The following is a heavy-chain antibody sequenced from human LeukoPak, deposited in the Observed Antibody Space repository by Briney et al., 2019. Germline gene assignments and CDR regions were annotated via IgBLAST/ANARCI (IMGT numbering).Heavy chain of an antibody. CDR3: ARRHSSGWYCFDY. J-gene: IGHJ4*02. D-gene: IGHD6-19*01. V-gene: IGHV3-48*02. CDR2: ISSSSSSI. CDR1: GFTFSSYS. Sequence: PGGSLRLSCAASGFTFSSYSMKWVRQAPGKGLERVSYISSSSSSIYYADSVKGRFTISRDNAKNSLYLQMNSLRDEDTAVYYCARRHSSGWYCFDYWGQGTLVTVSS.